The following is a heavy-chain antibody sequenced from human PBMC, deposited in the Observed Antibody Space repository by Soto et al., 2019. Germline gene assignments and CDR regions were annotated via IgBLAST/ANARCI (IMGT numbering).Heavy chain of an antibody. CDR1: GYTFTSYG. J-gene: IGHJ4*02. Sequence: GASVKVSCKASGYTFTSYGISWVRQAPGQRLEWMGWISAYNGNTNYAQKLQGRVTMTTDTSTSTAYMELRSLRSDDTAVYYCARDRLGYCTNGVCSEFDYWGQGTLVTVSS. V-gene: IGHV1-18*01. CDR2: ISAYNGNT. CDR3: ARDRLGYCTNGVCSEFDY. D-gene: IGHD2-8*01.